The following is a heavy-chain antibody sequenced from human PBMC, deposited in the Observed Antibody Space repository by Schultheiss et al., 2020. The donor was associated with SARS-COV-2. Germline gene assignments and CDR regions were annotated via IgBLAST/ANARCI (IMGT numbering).Heavy chain of an antibody. CDR3: ASLSSSSPYYWYFDL. CDR1: GGSFSGYY. D-gene: IGHD6-6*01. CDR2: IYYSGST. J-gene: IGHJ2*01. V-gene: IGHV4-59*08. Sequence: SETLSLTCAVYGGSFSGYYWSWIRQPPGKGLEWIGYIYYSGSTNYNPSLKSRVTISVDTSKNQFSLKLSSVTAADTAVYYCASLSSSSPYYWYFDLWGQGTLVTVSS.